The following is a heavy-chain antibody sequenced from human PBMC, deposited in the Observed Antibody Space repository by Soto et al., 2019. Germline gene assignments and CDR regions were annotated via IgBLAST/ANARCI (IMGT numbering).Heavy chain of an antibody. V-gene: IGHV1-69*06. Sequence: GASVKVSCKASGGTFSSHSISWVRQAPGQGLEWMGGIIPIFGTANYAQKFQGRVTITADKSTSTAYMELSSLRSEDTAVYYCARSAVAGKRFDYWGQGTLVTVSS. CDR1: GGTFSSHS. CDR3: ARSAVAGKRFDY. CDR2: IIPIFGTA. J-gene: IGHJ4*02. D-gene: IGHD6-19*01.